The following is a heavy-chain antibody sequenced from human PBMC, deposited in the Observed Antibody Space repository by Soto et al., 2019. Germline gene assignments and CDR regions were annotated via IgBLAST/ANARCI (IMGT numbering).Heavy chain of an antibody. CDR2: ISSSSSYI. V-gene: IGHV3-21*01. CDR3: ARDWLDY. J-gene: IGHJ4*02. Sequence: GSLRLSCVASGFTFSRYIMSWVRQAPGKGLEWVSSISSSSSYIYYADSVKGRFTISRDNAKNSLYLQMNSLRAEDTAVYYCARDWLDYWGQGTLVTVSS. CDR1: GFTFSRYI.